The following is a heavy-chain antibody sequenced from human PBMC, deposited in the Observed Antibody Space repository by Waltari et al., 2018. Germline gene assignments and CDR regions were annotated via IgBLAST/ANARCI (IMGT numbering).Heavy chain of an antibody. Sequence: QVQLQESGPGLVKPSQTLSLTCPVSGGPISRGSYYWSWLRQPAGKVLGWIGYIYTSGSTSYNPSLKGRVTISVDTSKNQFSRKLSSVTAADTAVYYCARTGLENVDTAMVCDYWGQGTLVTVSS. CDR1: GGPISRGSYY. J-gene: IGHJ4*02. CDR3: ARTGLENVDTAMVCDY. CDR2: IYTSGST. V-gene: IGHV4-61*09. D-gene: IGHD5-18*01.